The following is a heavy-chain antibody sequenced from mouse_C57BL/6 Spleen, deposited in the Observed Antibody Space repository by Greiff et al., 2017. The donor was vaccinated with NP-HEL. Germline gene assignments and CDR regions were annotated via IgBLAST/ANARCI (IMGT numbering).Heavy chain of an antibody. D-gene: IGHD4-1*01. CDR1: GFTFSDYY. J-gene: IGHJ4*01. CDR2: INYDGSST. CDR3: ARDSWDRDYAMDY. Sequence: EVKVVESEGGLVQPGSSMKLSCTASGFTFSDYYMAWVRQVPEKGLEWVANINYDGSSTYYLDSLKSRFIISRDNAKNILYLQMSSLKSEDTATYYCARDSWDRDYAMDYWGQGTSVTVSS. V-gene: IGHV5-16*01.